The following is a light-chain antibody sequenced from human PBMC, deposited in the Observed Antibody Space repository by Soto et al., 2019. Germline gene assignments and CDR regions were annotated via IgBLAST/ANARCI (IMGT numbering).Light chain of an antibody. J-gene: IGKJ4*01. Sequence: EIVLTQSPGTLSLSPGERATLSCRASQNVDSNYLAWYQQKPGQAPRIIIFAASGRATGIPDRFSGSGSGTDFTLTISRLEPEDFAVYYCQQYDNWPLTFGGGTKVEIK. CDR3: QQYDNWPLT. CDR2: AAS. CDR1: QNVDSNY. V-gene: IGKV3-20*01.